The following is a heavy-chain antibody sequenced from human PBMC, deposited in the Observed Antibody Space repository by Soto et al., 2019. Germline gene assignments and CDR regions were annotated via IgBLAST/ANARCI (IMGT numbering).Heavy chain of an antibody. CDR1: GGTFSSYA. CDR2: IIPIFGTA. V-gene: IGHV1-69*13. J-gene: IGHJ4*02. Sequence: ASVKVSCKASGGTFSSYAISWVRQAPGQGLEWMGGIIPIFGTANYAQKFQGRVTITADESTSTAYMELSSLRSEDTAVYYCARMGSGGYYFDYWGQGTLVTVSS. D-gene: IGHD6-19*01. CDR3: ARMGSGGYYFDY.